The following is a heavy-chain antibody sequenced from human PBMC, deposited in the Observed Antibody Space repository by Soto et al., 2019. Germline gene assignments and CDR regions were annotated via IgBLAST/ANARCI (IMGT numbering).Heavy chain of an antibody. CDR1: GGSISSGDYY. CDR2: IYYSGST. Sequence: NPSETLSLTCTVSGGSISSGDYYWSWIRQHPGQGLEWIGYIYYSGSTYYNPSLKSRVTISVDTSKNQFSLKLSSVTAADTAVYYCARDRFEPIAAAGNYYYYGMDVWGQGTTVT. CDR3: ARDRFEPIAAAGNYYYYGMDV. V-gene: IGHV4-31*03. J-gene: IGHJ6*02. D-gene: IGHD6-13*01.